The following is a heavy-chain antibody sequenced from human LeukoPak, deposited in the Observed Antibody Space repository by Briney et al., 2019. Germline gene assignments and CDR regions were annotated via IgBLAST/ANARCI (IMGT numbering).Heavy chain of an antibody. CDR2: IIPIFGTA. CDR1: GGTFSSYA. CDR3: ARVRDGYKLFDY. Sequence: SVKVFCKASGGTFSSYAISWVRQAPGQGLEWMGGIIPIFGTANYAQKFQGRVTITTDESTSTAYMELSSLRSEDTAVYYCARVRDGYKLFDYWGQGTLVTVSS. J-gene: IGHJ4*02. D-gene: IGHD5-24*01. V-gene: IGHV1-69*05.